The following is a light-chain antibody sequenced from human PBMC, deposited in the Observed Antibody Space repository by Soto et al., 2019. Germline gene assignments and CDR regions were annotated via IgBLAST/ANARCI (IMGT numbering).Light chain of an antibody. V-gene: IGLV2-8*01. CDR2: EVD. CDR3: ISYAVTTSYV. Sequence: QSVLTQPPSASGSPGQSVTISCTGTSSDVGGYNFVSWYQQHPGKAPKLMIYEVDKRPSGVPDRFSGSKSGNTASLTVSGLQAEDEADYYCISYAVTTSYVLGTGTKVTVL. CDR1: SSDVGGYNF. J-gene: IGLJ1*01.